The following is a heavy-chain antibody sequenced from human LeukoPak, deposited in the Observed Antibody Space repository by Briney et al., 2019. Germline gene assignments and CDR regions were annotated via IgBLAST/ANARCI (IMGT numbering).Heavy chain of an antibody. CDR3: ARRGGSYFDY. D-gene: IGHD1-26*01. Sequence: GGSLRLSCAAFGFTFSSYDMNWVRQAPGKGLEWVAVISHDGSNKYYSDSVKGRFTISRDNSKNTLYPQMNSLRVEDTAVYFCARRGGSYFDYWGQGTLVTVSS. V-gene: IGHV3-30*03. CDR2: ISHDGSNK. J-gene: IGHJ4*02. CDR1: GFTFSSYD.